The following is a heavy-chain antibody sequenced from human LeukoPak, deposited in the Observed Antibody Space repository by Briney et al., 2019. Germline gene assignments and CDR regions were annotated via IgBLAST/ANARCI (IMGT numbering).Heavy chain of an antibody. CDR3: ARGQVWLLYDY. CDR1: GGSFSAYY. V-gene: IGHV4-34*01. J-gene: IGHJ4*02. D-gene: IGHD1-26*01. Sequence: SETLSLTCAVYGGSFSAYYWSWICQPPEKGLEWIGEIYHSGSTNYNPSLKSRVTISVDTSKNQLSLKLTSVTAADTAVYYCARGQVWLLYDYWGQGTLVTVSS. CDR2: IYHSGST.